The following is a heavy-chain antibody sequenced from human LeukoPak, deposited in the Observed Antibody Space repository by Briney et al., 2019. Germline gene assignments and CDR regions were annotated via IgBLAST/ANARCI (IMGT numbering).Heavy chain of an antibody. V-gene: IGHV3-48*03. J-gene: IGHJ4*02. D-gene: IGHD3-10*01. CDR2: ISVSGSVI. CDR1: GFTFSSYE. CDR3: ARGGRFLWFGGDF. Sequence: GGSLRLSCAASGFTFSSYEMSWVRQAPGKGLEWVSYISVSGSVIYYADSVWGRFTISRDNAKNSLYLQMNSLRAEDTAVYYCARGGRFLWFGGDFWGPGTLVTVSS.